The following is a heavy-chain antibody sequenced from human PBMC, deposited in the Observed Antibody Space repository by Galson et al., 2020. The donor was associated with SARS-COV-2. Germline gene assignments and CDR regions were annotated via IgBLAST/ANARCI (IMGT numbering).Heavy chain of an antibody. V-gene: IGHV3-30*18. CDR1: GFNFSSYG. Sequence: GGSLRLSCAASGFNFSSYGMHWVRQAPGKGLEWVAVISYDGSNKYYADSVKGRFTISRDNSKNTLYLQMNSLRAEDTAVYYCAKGSRPGYYYYGMDVWGQGTTVTVSS. CDR3: AKGSRPGYYYYGMDV. CDR2: ISYDGSNK. J-gene: IGHJ6*02.